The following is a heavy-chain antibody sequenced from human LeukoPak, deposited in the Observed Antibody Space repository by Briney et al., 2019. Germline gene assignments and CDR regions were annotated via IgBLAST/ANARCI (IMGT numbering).Heavy chain of an antibody. CDR1: GGSISSGGYY. D-gene: IGHD5-18*01. CDR2: IYHSGST. Sequence: PSETLSLTCTVSGGSISSGGYYWSWIRQPPGKGLEWIGYIYHSGSTYYNPSLKSRVTISVDRSKNQFSLKLSSVTAADTAVYYCARGRGYSYGLYYFDYWGQGTLVTVSS. CDR3: ARGRGYSYGLYYFDY. V-gene: IGHV4-30-2*01. J-gene: IGHJ4*02.